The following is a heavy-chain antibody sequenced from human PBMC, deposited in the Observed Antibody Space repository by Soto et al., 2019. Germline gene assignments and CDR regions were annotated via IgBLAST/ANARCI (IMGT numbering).Heavy chain of an antibody. D-gene: IGHD3-3*01. J-gene: IGHJ5*02. Sequence: LEPHSHNSTISRGSIIRGGYWWSWIRQHPGKGLEWIGYIYYSGSTYYNPSLKSRVTISVDTSKNQFSLNLRSVTAADTAVYYCARDRPRYEPDHLCQGTLFIVSS. CDR3: ARDRPRYEPDH. CDR2: IYYSGST. V-gene: IGHV4-31*02. CDR1: RGSIIRGGYW.